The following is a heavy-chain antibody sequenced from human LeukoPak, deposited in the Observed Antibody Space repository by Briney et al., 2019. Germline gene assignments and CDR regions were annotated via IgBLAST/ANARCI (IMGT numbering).Heavy chain of an antibody. D-gene: IGHD5-24*01. CDR3: AKGWKEMVTIGGYFDY. J-gene: IGHJ4*02. CDR1: GFIFNNYD. Sequence: GGSLRLSCAASGFIFNNYDISWVRQAPGKGLEWVSGISGSTYYADSVKGRFTISRDNSKNTLYLQMNTLRPEDTAVYSCAKGWKEMVTIGGYFDYWGQGTLVTVSS. V-gene: IGHV3-23*01. CDR2: ISGST.